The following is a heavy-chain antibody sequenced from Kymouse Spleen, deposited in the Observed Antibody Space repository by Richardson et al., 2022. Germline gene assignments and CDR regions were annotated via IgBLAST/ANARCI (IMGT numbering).Heavy chain of an antibody. CDR1: GFTFSSYG. Sequence: QVQLVESGGGVVQPGRSLRLSCAASGFTFSSYGMHWVRQAPGKGLEWVAVIWYDGSNKYYADSVKGRFTISRDNSKNTLYLQMNSLRAEDTAVYYCARDPRYNWNLAYGMDVWGQGTTVTVSS. CDR2: IWYDGSNK. J-gene: IGHJ6*02. CDR3: ARDPRYNWNLAYGMDV. D-gene: IGHD1-20*01,IGHD1-7*01. V-gene: IGHV3-33*01.